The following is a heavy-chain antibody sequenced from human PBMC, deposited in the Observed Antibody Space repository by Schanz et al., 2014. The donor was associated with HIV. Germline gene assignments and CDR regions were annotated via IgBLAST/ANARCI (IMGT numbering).Heavy chain of an antibody. CDR3: AKGQRGVVRGDIDY. J-gene: IGHJ4*02. Sequence: VQLVESGGGVVQPGRSLRLSCAASGFTFSTCGMHWVRQAPGKGLEWVSTISGSGISTYYADSVKGRFTISRDNSKNTLYLQMNSLRAEDTAVYYCAKGQRGVVRGDIDYWGQGTLVTVSS. D-gene: IGHD3-10*01. CDR2: ISGSGIST. CDR1: GFTFSTCG. V-gene: IGHV3-23*04.